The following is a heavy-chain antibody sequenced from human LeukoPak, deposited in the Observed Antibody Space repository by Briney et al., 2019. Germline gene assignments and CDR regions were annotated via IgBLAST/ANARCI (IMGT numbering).Heavy chain of an antibody. Sequence: GASVKVSCKASGGTFSSYAISWVRQAPGQGLEWMGGIIPIFGTANYAQKFQGRVTITADESTSTAYMELSSLRSEDTAVYYCARSGGLGNSHLYWFDPWGQGTLVTVSS. D-gene: IGHD4-23*01. CDR1: GGTFSSYA. CDR3: ARSGGLGNSHLYWFDP. CDR2: IIPIFGTA. V-gene: IGHV1-69*13. J-gene: IGHJ5*02.